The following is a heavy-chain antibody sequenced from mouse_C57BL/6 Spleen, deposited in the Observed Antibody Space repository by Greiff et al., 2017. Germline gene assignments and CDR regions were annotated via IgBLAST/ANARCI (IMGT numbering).Heavy chain of an antibody. CDR1: GYTFTSYW. J-gene: IGHJ4*01. CDR3: ARRELRLWAMDY. CDR2: IYPGSGST. V-gene: IGHV1-55*01. Sequence: QVQLQQPGAELVKPGASVKMSCKASGYTFTSYWITWVKQRPGQGLEWIGDIYPGSGSTNYNEKFKSKATLTVDTSSSTAYMQLSSLTSEDSAVYYCARRELRLWAMDYWGQGPSVTVAS. D-gene: IGHD3-2*02.